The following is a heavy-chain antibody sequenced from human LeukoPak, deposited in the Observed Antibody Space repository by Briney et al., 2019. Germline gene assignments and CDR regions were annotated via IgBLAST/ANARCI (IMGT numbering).Heavy chain of an antibody. V-gene: IGHV4-34*01. CDR3: ARVLKGRAPFDY. CDR1: GGSFSGYY. CDR2: IYHSGST. Sequence: PSETRSLTCAVYGGSFSGYYWSWIRQPPGKGLEWIGAIYHSGSTNYNPSLKSRVTISVDKSKNQFSLKLSSVTAADTAVYYCARVLKGRAPFDYWGQGTLVTVSS. J-gene: IGHJ4*02.